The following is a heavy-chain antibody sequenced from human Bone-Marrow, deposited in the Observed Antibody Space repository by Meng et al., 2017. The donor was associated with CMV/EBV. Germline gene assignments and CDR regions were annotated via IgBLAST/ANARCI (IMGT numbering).Heavy chain of an antibody. D-gene: IGHD3-9*01. CDR1: GYTFTSYY. CDR3: ARDLPPSYYDILTGYHHDAFDI. V-gene: IGHV1-46*01. J-gene: IGHJ3*02. CDR2: INPSGGST. Sequence: ASVKVSCKASGYTFTSYYMHWVRQAPGQGLEWMGIINPSGGSTSYAQKFQGRVTITADKSTSTAYMELSSLRSEDTAVYYCARDLPPSYYDILTGYHHDAFDIWGQGTMVAVSS.